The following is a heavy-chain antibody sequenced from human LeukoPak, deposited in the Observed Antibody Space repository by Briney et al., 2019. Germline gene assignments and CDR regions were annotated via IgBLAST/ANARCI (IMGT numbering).Heavy chain of an antibody. D-gene: IGHD3-10*01. Sequence: ASVKVSCKASGYTFTSYGISWVRQAPGQGLEWVGWISPYNGNTNYAQKLQGRVTMTTDSSTSTAYMDLRSLTSDDTAVYYCARSVSMVRGVIKDAFDIWGQGTMVTVSS. CDR1: GYTFTSYG. J-gene: IGHJ3*02. CDR3: ARSVSMVRGVIKDAFDI. CDR2: ISPYNGNT. V-gene: IGHV1-18*01.